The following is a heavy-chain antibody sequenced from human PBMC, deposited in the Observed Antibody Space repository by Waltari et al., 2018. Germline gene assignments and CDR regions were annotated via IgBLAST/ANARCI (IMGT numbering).Heavy chain of an antibody. Sequence: QVQLQQWGAGLLKPSETLSLTCAVYVGSFSGYSWRGIRHPPGKGLEWIGGINHSGSTNYNPSLKSRVTISVDTSKNQFSLKLSSVTAADTAVYYCARVPRWLIRASGYFDLWGRGTLVTVSS. J-gene: IGHJ2*01. CDR2: INHSGST. V-gene: IGHV4-34*01. CDR3: ARVPRWLIRASGYFDL. CDR1: VGSFSGYS. D-gene: IGHD3-16*01.